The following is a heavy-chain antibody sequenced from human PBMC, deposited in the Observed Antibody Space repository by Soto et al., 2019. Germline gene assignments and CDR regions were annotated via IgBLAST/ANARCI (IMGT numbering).Heavy chain of an antibody. J-gene: IGHJ2*01. V-gene: IGHV3-23*01. CDR3: AKNQFVDLAPPATVYW. D-gene: IGHD2-21*01. CDR2: ISGSGFKK. Sequence: PGGNLGLSCAASGVSFESVGMSWVRQAPGKGLEWISSISGSGFKKYYADSVKGRFTISRDNSKSTVYLELNNLSAEDTAVYHCAKNQFVDLAPPATVYW. CDR1: GVSFESVG.